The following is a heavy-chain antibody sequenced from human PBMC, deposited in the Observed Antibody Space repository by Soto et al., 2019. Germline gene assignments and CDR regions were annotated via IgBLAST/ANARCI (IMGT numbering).Heavy chain of an antibody. V-gene: IGHV4-39*01. CDR1: GISVSTSDYY. CDR3: AGFVVPASRNSDFDY. CDR2: IYYSGST. D-gene: IGHD2-15*01. J-gene: IGHJ4*02. Sequence: SETLSLTCTVSGISVSTSDYYWGWLRQPPGKGLDWIGNIYYSGSTFYNPSLRSRVTLFVDTSKNQFSLRLNSVTVADTAVYFCAGFVVPASRNSDFDYWGQGTLVTVSS.